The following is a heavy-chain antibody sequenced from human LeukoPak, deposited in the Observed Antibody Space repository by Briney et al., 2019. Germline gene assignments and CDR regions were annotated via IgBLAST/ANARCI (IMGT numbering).Heavy chain of an antibody. CDR2: INHRGST. Sequence: SETLSLTCAVYGGSFSGYYWSWIRQPPGKGLEWIGEINHRGSTNYNPSLKRRVTILKDTSKSRFSLKLRSVTVVDTAVYYCARVKPVAGTLPHLLDYWGQGTLVTVSS. V-gene: IGHV4-34*01. CDR3: ARVKPVAGTLPHLLDY. J-gene: IGHJ4*02. CDR1: GGSFSGYY. D-gene: IGHD6-19*01.